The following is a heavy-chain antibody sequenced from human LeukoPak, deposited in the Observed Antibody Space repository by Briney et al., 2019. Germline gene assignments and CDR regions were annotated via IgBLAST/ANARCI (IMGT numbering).Heavy chain of an antibody. Sequence: SETLSLTCTVSGASISSTNYYWTWVRQPAGKGLEWIGHIYPSGSANYNPSPKSRVTMSVDTSNNHFSLKLSSVTAADTAVYYCARGRHYYDISGYVVWLDPWGQGTLVTVSS. V-gene: IGHV4-61*09. CDR2: IYPSGSA. J-gene: IGHJ5*02. CDR3: ARGRHYYDISGYVVWLDP. D-gene: IGHD3-22*01. CDR1: GASISSTNYY.